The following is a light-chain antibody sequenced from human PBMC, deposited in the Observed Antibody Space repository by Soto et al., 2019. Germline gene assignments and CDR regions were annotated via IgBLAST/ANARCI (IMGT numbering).Light chain of an antibody. CDR3: QQYFEWPPMT. Sequence: EVVVTQSLATLSVSPVDRAPLXSRASETVATNLAWYQQKPGQAPRLLISGASTRAAGISDRFRGSGSGTEFTLTISSLRSEDSAIYYCQQYFEWPPMTFGQGTKVDIK. CDR1: ETVATN. V-gene: IGKV3-15*01. CDR2: GAS. J-gene: IGKJ1*01.